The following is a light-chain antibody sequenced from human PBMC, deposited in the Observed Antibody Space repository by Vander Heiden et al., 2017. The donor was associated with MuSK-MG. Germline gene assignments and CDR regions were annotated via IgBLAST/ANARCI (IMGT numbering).Light chain of an antibody. CDR2: AAS. V-gene: IGKV1-39*01. CDR3: QQSYSTPPYT. J-gene: IGKJ2*01. Sequence: DIQITPPPSSLSASVEASVTIPCRASQSISSYLNWYQQKPGKAPKLLIYAASSLQSRVPSRFSGSGSGTDFTLTISSLQPEDFATYYCQQSYSTPPYTFGQGTKLEIK. CDR1: QSISSY.